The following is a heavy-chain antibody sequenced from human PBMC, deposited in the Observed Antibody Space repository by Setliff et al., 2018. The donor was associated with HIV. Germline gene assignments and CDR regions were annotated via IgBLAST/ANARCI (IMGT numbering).Heavy chain of an antibody. V-gene: IGHV3-7*01. CDR2: IKQDGSEK. D-gene: IGHD1-26*01. Sequence: PGGSLRLSCAASGFTFSTYWMSWVRQAPGKGLEWVANIKQDGSEKNYMDSVKGRFTISRDNVKNSLYLQMNSLRAEDTAVYYCARDRYSGSSTDYWGQGTLVTVSS. CDR1: GFTFSTYW. J-gene: IGHJ4*02. CDR3: ARDRYSGSSTDY.